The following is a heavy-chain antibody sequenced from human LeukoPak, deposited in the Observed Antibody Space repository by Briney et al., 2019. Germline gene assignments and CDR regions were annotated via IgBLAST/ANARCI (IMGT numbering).Heavy chain of an antibody. J-gene: IGHJ3*02. Sequence: GESLKISCKGSGYSFTNYWIGWVRQMPGKGLEWMGIIYPGDSDTRYSPSFQGQVTISADKSISTAYLQWSSLKASDTAMYYCARLRPSSGAPLDAFDIWGQGTMVTVSS. D-gene: IGHD2-15*01. CDR3: ARLRPSSGAPLDAFDI. CDR1: GYSFTNYW. V-gene: IGHV5-51*01. CDR2: IYPGDSDT.